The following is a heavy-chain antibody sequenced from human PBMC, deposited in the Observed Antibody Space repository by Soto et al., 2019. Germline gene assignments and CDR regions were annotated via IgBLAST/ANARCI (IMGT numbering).Heavy chain of an antibody. CDR2: IYPGDSDT. J-gene: IGHJ6*02. V-gene: IGHV5-51*01. Sequence: TGESLKISCKGSGYSFTSYWIGWVRQMPGKGLERMGIIYPGDSDTRYSPSFQGQVTISADKSISTAYLQWSSLKASDTAMYYCARLGYCGGGSCFYYYYGMDVWGQGTTVTVSS. D-gene: IGHD2-15*01. CDR1: GYSFTSYW. CDR3: ARLGYCGGGSCFYYYYGMDV.